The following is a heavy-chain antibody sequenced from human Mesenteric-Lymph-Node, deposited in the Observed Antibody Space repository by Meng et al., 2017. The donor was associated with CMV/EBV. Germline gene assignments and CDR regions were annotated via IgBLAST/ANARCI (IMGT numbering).Heavy chain of an antibody. CDR1: GYTFTSYG. D-gene: IGHD5-12*01. CDR3: VRGSGYDSFMDH. V-gene: IGHV1-3*01. J-gene: IGHJ4*02. Sequence: CKASGYTFTSYGMQWVRQAAGQSLEWMGWINAGDAKTKYSQKFQGRVTITRDTSASTAYMELSSLRSEDTAVYYCVRGSGYDSFMDHWGQGILVTVSS. CDR2: INAGDAKT.